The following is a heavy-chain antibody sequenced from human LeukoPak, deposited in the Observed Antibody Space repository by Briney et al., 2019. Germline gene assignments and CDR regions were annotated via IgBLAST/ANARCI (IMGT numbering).Heavy chain of an antibody. D-gene: IGHD5-18*01. J-gene: IGHJ6*03. CDR1: GFPFGDYA. CDR2: IRSKDFGGTT. Sequence: GGSLRLSCTTSGFPFGDYAMSWVRQAPGKGLEWVAFIRSKDFGGTTNYAASVKGRFTISRDDSKSIAYLQMNSLKTEDTAVYYCSRETIQVWSRYYYYYYMAVWGEGTTVTVSS. V-gene: IGHV3-49*04. CDR3: SRETIQVWSRYYYYYYMAV.